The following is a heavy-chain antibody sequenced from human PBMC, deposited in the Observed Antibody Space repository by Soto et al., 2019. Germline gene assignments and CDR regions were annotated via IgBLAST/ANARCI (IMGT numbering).Heavy chain of an antibody. D-gene: IGHD2-21*02. CDR2: IYYSGST. Sequence: QLQLQESGPGLVKPSETLSLTCTVSGGSISSSSYYWGWIRQPPGKGLEWIGSIYYSGSTYYNPXLKSRVTISVXXSXNXXSLKLSSVTAADTAVYYCASHPLLAYCGGDCYFDYWGQGTLVTVSS. V-gene: IGHV4-39*01. CDR1: GGSISSSSYY. J-gene: IGHJ4*02. CDR3: ASHPLLAYCGGDCYFDY.